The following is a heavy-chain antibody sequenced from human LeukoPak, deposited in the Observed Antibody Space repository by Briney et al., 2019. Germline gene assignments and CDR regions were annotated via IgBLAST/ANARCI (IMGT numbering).Heavy chain of an antibody. CDR3: AKDFSVYNYDSRVLDY. D-gene: IGHD3-22*01. V-gene: IGHV3-30*02. CDR2: IRYDGSNK. CDR1: GFSFSSYW. Sequence: GGSLRLSCEGSGFSFSSYWMTWVRQAPGKGLEWVAFIRYDGSNKYYADSVKGRFTISRDNSKNTLYLQMNRLRAEDTAVYYCAKDFSVYNYDSRVLDYWGQGTLVTVSS. J-gene: IGHJ4*02.